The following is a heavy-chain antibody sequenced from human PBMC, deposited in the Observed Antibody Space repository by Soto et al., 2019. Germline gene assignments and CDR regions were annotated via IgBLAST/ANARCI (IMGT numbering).Heavy chain of an antibody. J-gene: IGHJ3*02. CDR2: INWSGGSS. CDR1: GFTFDDFA. D-gene: IGHD6-13*01. V-gene: IGHV3-9*01. CDR3: VKAHDQKLVEGGPFDM. Sequence: EAQLVESGGGLVQPGRSLRLSCAASGFTFDDFAMHWVRQAPGRGLEWVSGINWSGGSSGYSDSVKGRFTISRDNAKNSLYLEMNSLRVEDTALFYCVKAHDQKLVEGGPFDMWGQGTMVTVSS.